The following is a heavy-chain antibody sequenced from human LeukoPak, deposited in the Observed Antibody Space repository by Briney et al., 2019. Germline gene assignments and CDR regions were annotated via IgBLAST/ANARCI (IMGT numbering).Heavy chain of an antibody. CDR2: TYYSGST. CDR3: ARGPYSGASYYYYYGMDV. J-gene: IGHJ6*02. D-gene: IGHD2-15*01. CDR1: GGSISSYY. Sequence: SETLSLTCTVSGGSISSYYWSWIRQPPGKGLEWIGYTYYSGSTNYNPSLKSRVTISVDTSKNQFSLKLSSVTAADTAVYYCARGPYSGASYYYYYGMDVWGQGTTVTVSS. V-gene: IGHV4-59*01.